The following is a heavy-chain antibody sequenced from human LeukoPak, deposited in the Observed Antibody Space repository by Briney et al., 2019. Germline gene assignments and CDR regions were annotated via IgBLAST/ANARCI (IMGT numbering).Heavy chain of an antibody. V-gene: IGHV3-30*18. J-gene: IGHJ4*02. D-gene: IGHD6-19*01. CDR1: GFTFSSYG. CDR2: ISYDGSNK. Sequence: GGSLRLSCAASGFTFSSYGMHWVRQAPGKGLEWVAVISYDGSNKYYADSVKGRFTISRDNAKNSLYLQMNSLRVEDTAFYYCAKDNRRHYTSGPNPDSLHWGQGALVTVSS. CDR3: AKDNRRHYTSGPNPDSLH.